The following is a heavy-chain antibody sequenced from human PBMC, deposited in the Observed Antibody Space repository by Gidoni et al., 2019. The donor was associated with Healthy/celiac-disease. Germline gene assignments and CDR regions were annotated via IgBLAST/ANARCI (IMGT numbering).Heavy chain of an antibody. Sequence: QLQLVDSGGGVVQPWRYLTLTCAASGFTFSSYGMHWVRQDPGKGMEWVAVRWYDGSNKYYAESVKGRFTISRDNYKNTLYLKMNSLRAEDTAVYYCARDRGGSLLPDYWGQGTLVTVST. V-gene: IGHV3-33*01. CDR1: GFTFSSYG. CDR2: RWYDGSNK. CDR3: ARDRGGSLLPDY. D-gene: IGHD1-26*01. J-gene: IGHJ4*02.